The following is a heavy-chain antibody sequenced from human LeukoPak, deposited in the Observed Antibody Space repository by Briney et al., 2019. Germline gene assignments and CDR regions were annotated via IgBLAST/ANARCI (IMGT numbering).Heavy chain of an antibody. Sequence: SETLSLTCTVSGGSISSYYWSWIRQPPGKGLEWIGYIYTSGSTNYNPSLKSRVTISVDTSKNQFSLKLSSVTAADTAVYYCARHMALCAFDIWGQGTMVTVSS. V-gene: IGHV4-4*09. J-gene: IGHJ3*02. CDR2: IYTSGST. CDR3: ARHMALCAFDI. CDR1: GGSISSYY. D-gene: IGHD5-24*01.